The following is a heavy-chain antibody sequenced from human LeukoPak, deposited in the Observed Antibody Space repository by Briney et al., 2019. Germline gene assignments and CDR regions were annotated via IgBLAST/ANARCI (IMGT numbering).Heavy chain of an antibody. Sequence: PWGSLRLSCEASGFTFSAYAMTWVCQAPGKGLEWVSSIGSDNKPHYSESVKGRFAIPRDNSKSMLFLQLNSLRAEDTALYYCARDLHYYMAMHVWGHGNTFTVSS. CDR3: ARDLHYYMAMHV. V-gene: IGHV3-23*01. CDR1: GFTFSAYA. CDR2: IGSDNKP. D-gene: IGHD1-26*01. J-gene: IGHJ6*02.